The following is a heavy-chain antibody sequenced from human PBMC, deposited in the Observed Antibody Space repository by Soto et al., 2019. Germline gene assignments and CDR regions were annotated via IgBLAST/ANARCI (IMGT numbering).Heavy chain of an antibody. V-gene: IGHV1-69*13. D-gene: IGHD6-13*01. CDR2: IIPIFGTA. CDR3: ARGVISSIAAAWAHYNWFDP. J-gene: IGHJ5*02. Sequence: ASVTVSCQASGCTFSSYAISWVRQAPGQGLEWMGGIIPIFGTANYAQKFQGRVTITADESTSTAYMELSSLRAEDTAVYSCARGVISSIAAAWAHYNWFDPWGQGTLVTVSS. CDR1: GCTFSSYA.